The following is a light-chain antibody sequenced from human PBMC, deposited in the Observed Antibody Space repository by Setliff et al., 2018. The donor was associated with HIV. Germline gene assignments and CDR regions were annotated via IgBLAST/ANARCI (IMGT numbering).Light chain of an antibody. CDR2: DVS. CDR1: SSDVGGYNY. J-gene: IGLJ1*01. V-gene: IGLV2-11*01. CDR3: YSYAGIYTLRV. Sequence: QSALTQPRSVSGFPGQSVTISCTGTSSDVGGYNYVSWYQQHPGKAPKLMIYDVSTRPSGVPDRFSGSKSGNTASLTISGLQAVDEADYYCYSYAGIYTLRVFGTGTKVTVL.